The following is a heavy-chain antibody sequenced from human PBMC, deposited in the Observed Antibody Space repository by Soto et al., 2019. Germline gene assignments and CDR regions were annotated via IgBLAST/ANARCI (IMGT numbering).Heavy chain of an antibody. CDR3: AKGSYSGIYSDFDY. J-gene: IGHJ4*02. V-gene: IGHV3-30*18. D-gene: IGHD1-26*01. CDR2: ISYDGSNK. Sequence: QVQLVESGGGVVQPGRSLRLSCAAFGFTFSSYGMYWVRQAPGKGLEWVAGISYDGSNKYYADSVKGRFTISRDNSKNTLYLQMNSLRAEDTAVYYCAKGSYSGIYSDFDYWGQGTLVTVSS. CDR1: GFTFSSYG.